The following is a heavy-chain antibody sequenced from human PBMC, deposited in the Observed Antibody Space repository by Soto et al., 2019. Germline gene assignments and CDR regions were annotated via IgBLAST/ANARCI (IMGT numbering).Heavy chain of an antibody. D-gene: IGHD5-12*01. CDR3: ARVDSGNYYYYYMDV. J-gene: IGHJ6*03. Sequence: GGSLRLSCAASGFTFSSYWMHWVRQAPGKGLVWVSRINSDGSSTSYADSVKGRFTISRDNAKNTLYLQMNSLRAEDTAVYYCARVDSGNYYYYYMDVWGKGTTVTVSS. V-gene: IGHV3-74*01. CDR1: GFTFSSYW. CDR2: INSDGSST.